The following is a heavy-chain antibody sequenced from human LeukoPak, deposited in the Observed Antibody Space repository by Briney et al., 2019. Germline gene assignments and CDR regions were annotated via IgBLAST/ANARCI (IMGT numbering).Heavy chain of an antibody. CDR3: ARMSTGYCSSTSCSGWFDP. D-gene: IGHD2-2*01. CDR1: GGSISSSSYY. Sequence: SETLSLTCTVSGGSISSSSYYWGWIRQPTGKGLEWIGSIYYSGSTYYNPSLKSRVSISVDTSKNQFSLKLSSVTAADTAVYYCARMSTGYCSSTSCSGWFDPWGQGTLVTVSS. J-gene: IGHJ5*02. CDR2: IYYSGST. V-gene: IGHV4-39*07.